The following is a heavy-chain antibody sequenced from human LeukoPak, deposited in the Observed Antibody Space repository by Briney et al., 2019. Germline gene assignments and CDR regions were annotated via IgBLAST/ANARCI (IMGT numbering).Heavy chain of an antibody. J-gene: IGHJ4*02. CDR3: ARGGPGYYLDY. Sequence: GGSLRLSCAASGFTFSSHDMHWVRQATGKGLEWVSTIGTAGDTYYPGSVKGRFTISRENAKNSLYLRMNILKAGDTAVYYCARGGPGYYLDYWGQGTLVTVSP. CDR1: GFTFSSHD. V-gene: IGHV3-13*01. CDR2: IGTAGDT.